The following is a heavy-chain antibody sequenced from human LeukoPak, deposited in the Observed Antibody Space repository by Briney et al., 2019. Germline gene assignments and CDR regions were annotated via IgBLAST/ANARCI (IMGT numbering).Heavy chain of an antibody. CDR3: VKDGRRSPPC. Sequence: GGSLRLSCAPSGFTFSNYVMSWVRQAPGKRPEWVSGINGGGGSTFYAESVKGRFTISRDNSKNTLYLQMSTLRVEDPAVYYCVKDGRRSPPCWGQGTRVTVSS. CDR2: INGGGGST. J-gene: IGHJ4*02. V-gene: IGHV3-23*01. D-gene: IGHD2-15*01. CDR1: GFTFSNYV.